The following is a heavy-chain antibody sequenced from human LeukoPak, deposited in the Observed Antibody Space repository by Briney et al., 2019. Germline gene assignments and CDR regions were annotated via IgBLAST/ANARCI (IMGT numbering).Heavy chain of an antibody. CDR1: GGSFSGYY. V-gene: IGHV4-34*01. Sequence: PSETLSLTCAVYGGSFSGYYWSWIRQPPGKGLEWIGEINHSGSTNYNPSLKSRVTISVDTSKNQFSLKLSSVTAADTAVYYCARANTVTPTNYWGQGTLVTVSS. J-gene: IGHJ4*02. CDR2: INHSGST. CDR3: ARANTVTPTNY. D-gene: IGHD4-17*01.